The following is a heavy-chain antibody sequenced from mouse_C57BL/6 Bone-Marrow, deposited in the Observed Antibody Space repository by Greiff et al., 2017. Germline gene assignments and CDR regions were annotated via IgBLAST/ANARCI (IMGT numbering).Heavy chain of an antibody. CDR2: IDPSDSET. D-gene: IGHD1-1*01. CDR3: ARSDPIRGYFDY. V-gene: IGHV1-52*01. J-gene: IGHJ2*01. CDR1: GYTFTSYW. Sequence: QVQLQQPGAELVRPGSSVKLSCKASGYTFTSYWMHWVKQRPIQGLEWIGNIDPSDSETHYNQKFKDKATLTVDKSSSTAYMQLSSLTSEASAVYYCARSDPIRGYFDYWGQGTTLTVSS.